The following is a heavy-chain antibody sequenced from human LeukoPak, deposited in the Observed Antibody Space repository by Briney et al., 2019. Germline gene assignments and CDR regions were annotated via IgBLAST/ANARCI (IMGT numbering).Heavy chain of an antibody. CDR3: ASVNSDGYNYDYYFDY. V-gene: IGHV4-38-2*02. CDR1: GYSISSGYY. CDR2: IYHSGST. J-gene: IGHJ4*02. Sequence: PSETLSLTCTVSGYSISSGYYWGWIRQPPGKGLEWIGSIYHSGSTNYNPSLKSRVTISVDTSKNQFSLKLSSVTAADTAVYYCASVNSDGYNYDYYFDYWGQGTLVTVSS. D-gene: IGHD5-24*01.